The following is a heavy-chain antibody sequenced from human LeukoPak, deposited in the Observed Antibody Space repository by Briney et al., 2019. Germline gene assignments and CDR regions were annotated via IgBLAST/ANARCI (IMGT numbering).Heavy chain of an antibody. CDR3: ARAELGGSGLYWGFDP. D-gene: IGHD3-10*01. CDR1: GGTFSSYA. J-gene: IGHJ5*02. Sequence: RASVKVSCKASGGTFSSYAISWVRQAPGQGLEWMGGIIPIFGTANYAQKFQGRVTITEDESTSTVYMEPRSLRSEDTAVYYCARAELGGSGLYWGFDPWGQGILVTVSA. CDR2: IIPIFGTA. V-gene: IGHV1-69*13.